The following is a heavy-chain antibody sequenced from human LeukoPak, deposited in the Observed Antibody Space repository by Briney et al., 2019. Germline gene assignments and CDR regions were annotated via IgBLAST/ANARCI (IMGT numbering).Heavy chain of an antibody. CDR3: AREYYDSSGYPLHY. Sequence: ASVKVSCKASGYTFTGYYMHWVRQAPGQGLEWMGRINPNSGGTNYAQKFQGRVTMTRDTSISTAYMELSRLRSDDTAVYYCAREYYDSSGYPLHYWGQGTLVTVSS. CDR2: INPNSGGT. J-gene: IGHJ4*02. D-gene: IGHD3-22*01. CDR1: GYTFTGYY. V-gene: IGHV1-2*06.